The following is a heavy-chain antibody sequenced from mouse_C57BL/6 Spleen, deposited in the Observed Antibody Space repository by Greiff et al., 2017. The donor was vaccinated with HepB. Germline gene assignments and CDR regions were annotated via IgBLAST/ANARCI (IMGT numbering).Heavy chain of an antibody. V-gene: IGHV5-17*01. CDR2: ISSGSSTI. J-gene: IGHJ4*01. CDR1: GFTFSDYG. Sequence: EVQGVESGGGLVKPGGSLKLSCAASGFTFSDYGMHWVRQAPEKGLEWVAYISSGSSTIYYADTLKGEFTIARDKAKSTLFLQMTSLRSEDTAIYYCARADYYGYAMDYWGQGTSVTVSS. CDR3: ARADYYGYAMDY. D-gene: IGHD1-1*01.